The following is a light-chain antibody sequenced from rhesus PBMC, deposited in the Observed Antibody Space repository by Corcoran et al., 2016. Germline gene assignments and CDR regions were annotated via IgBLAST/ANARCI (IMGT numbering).Light chain of an antibody. V-gene: IGKV1-22*01. CDR1: QSISSW. J-gene: IGKJ2*01. CDR2: KAS. CDR3: LQYSSSPYS. Sequence: DIQMTQSPSSLSASVGDTVTITCRASQSISSWLACYQQKPGKAPKLRIYKASSLQSGVPSRFSGSGSGTDFSLTISTLQPEDFATYYCLQYSSSPYSFGQGTKVEIK.